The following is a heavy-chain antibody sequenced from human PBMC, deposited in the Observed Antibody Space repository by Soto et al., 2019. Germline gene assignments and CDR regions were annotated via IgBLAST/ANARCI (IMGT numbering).Heavy chain of an antibody. J-gene: IGHJ3*02. CDR2: IIPILGIA. V-gene: IGHV1-69*02. CDR1: GGTLSSYT. Sequence: SVKVSCKASGGTLSSYTISWLRQAPGQGLEWMGRIIPILGIANYAQKFQGRVTITADKSTSTAYMELSSLRSEDTAVYYCASPHCSSTRCPDAFDIWGQGTMVTVSS. CDR3: ASPHCSSTRCPDAFDI. D-gene: IGHD2-2*01.